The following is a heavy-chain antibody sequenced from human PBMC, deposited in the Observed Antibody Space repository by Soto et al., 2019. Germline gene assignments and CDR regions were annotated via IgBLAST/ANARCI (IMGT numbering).Heavy chain of an antibody. CDR2: IYRTGST. CDR1: GGSFTSNNW. J-gene: IGHJ4*02. Sequence: SETLSLTCAVSGGSFTSNNWWTWVRQPPGKGLEWIGEIYRTGSTNYNPSLKSRVTISLDKSENQFSLKVTSLTAADTAVYYCASRDPGTSVDYWGQGTLVTVSS. V-gene: IGHV4-4*02. CDR3: ASRDPGTSVDY. D-gene: IGHD1-7*01.